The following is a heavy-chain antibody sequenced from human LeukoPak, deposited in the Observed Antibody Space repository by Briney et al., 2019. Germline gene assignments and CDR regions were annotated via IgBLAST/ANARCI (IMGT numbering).Heavy chain of an antibody. J-gene: IGHJ3*02. V-gene: IGHV4-38-2*02. CDR1: GYSISSGYY. CDR2: IYHSGST. D-gene: IGHD2-2*01. Sequence: SETLSLTCAVSGYSISSGYYWGWIRQPPGKGLEWIGTIYHSGSTYYNPSLKSRVTISVDTSKNQFSLKLSSVTAADTAVYYCARDCSSTSCYVVGAFDIWGQGTMVTVSS. CDR3: ARDCSSTSCYVVGAFDI.